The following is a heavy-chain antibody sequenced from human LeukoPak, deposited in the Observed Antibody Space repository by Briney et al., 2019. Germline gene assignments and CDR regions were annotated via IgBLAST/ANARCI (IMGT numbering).Heavy chain of an antibody. J-gene: IGHJ4*02. CDR3: ARDGGDSPFDY. V-gene: IGHV4-59*01. CDR2: IYYGGST. D-gene: IGHD2-21*02. Sequence: SETLSLTCTVSGGSISSYYWSWIRQPPGKGLEWIGYIYYGGSTNYNPSLKSRVTISVDTSKNQFSLKLSSVTAADTAVYYCARDGGDSPFDYWGQGTLVTVSS. CDR1: GGSISSYY.